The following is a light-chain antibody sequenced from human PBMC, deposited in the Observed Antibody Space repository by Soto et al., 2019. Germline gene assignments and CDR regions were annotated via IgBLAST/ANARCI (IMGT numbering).Light chain of an antibody. J-gene: IGKJ4*01. CDR3: QQYNSYSSIT. CDR2: DAS. Sequence: DIQMTQSPSTLSASVGDRVTITCRASQHISSWLAWYQQKPGKAPKVLIYDASSLESGVPSRFSGSGSGTEFTLTISSLQPDDFATYYCQQYNSYSSITFGGGTK. CDR1: QHISSW. V-gene: IGKV1-5*01.